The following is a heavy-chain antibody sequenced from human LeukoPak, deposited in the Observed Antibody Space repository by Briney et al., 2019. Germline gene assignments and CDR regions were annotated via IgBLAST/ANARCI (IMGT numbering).Heavy chain of an antibody. CDR2: IDTSGNT. V-gene: IGHV4-61*02. Sequence: KTSQTLSLTCTVSGGSISSGNYRWRWIRQPAGEGLEWIGRIDTSGNTNYNPSLKSRVTISVDTSKIQFSLRLSSVTAADTAIYYCAREFDSWGLGTLVTVSS. CDR3: AREFDS. CDR1: GGSISSGNYR. J-gene: IGHJ4*02.